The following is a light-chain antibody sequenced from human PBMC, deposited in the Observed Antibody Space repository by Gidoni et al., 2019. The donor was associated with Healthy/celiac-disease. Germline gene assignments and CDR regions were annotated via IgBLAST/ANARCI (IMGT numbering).Light chain of an antibody. CDR1: QSISSW. Sequence: DIQMTQSPSTLSASVGDRVTITCRASQSISSWLAWYQQKPGKAPKLLIYKASSLESGVPSRFSGSGSGTEFTLTISSLQPDDFATYYCQQYNSYSSFXXXTKLEIK. CDR3: QQYNSYSS. V-gene: IGKV1-5*03. J-gene: IGKJ2*03. CDR2: KAS.